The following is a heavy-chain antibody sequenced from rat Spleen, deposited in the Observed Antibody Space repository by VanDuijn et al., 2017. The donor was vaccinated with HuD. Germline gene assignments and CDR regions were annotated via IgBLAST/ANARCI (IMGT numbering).Heavy chain of an antibody. CDR2: IIFDGSST. CDR1: GFTFSDYN. D-gene: IGHD1-11*01. J-gene: IGHJ3*01. V-gene: IGHV5-7*01. Sequence: EVQLVESGGGLVQPGRSLKLSCAASGFTFSDYNMAWVRQAPKKGLEWVAIIIFDGSSTYYRDSVKGRFTISRDNAKSTLYLQMDSLRSEDTATYYCARHGYGGYGWFTYWGQGTLVTVSS. CDR3: ARHGYGGYGWFTY.